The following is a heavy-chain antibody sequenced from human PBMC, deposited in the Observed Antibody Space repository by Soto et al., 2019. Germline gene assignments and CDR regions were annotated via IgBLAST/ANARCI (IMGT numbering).Heavy chain of an antibody. CDR1: GGSISSGDYY. V-gene: IGHV4-30-4*01. D-gene: IGHD5-12*01. Sequence: SETLSLTCTVSGGSISSGDYYWSWIRQPPGKGLEWIGYIYYSGSTYYNPSLKSRVTISVDTSKNQSSLKLSSVTAADTAVYYCARAGYSGYGYYFDYWGQGTLVTVSS. J-gene: IGHJ4*02. CDR3: ARAGYSGYGYYFDY. CDR2: IYYSGST.